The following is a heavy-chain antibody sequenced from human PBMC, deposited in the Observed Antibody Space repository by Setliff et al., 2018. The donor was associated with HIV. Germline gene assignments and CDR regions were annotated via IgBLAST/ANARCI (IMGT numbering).Heavy chain of an antibody. V-gene: IGHV4-39*07. CDR1: GGSISSSSYY. CDR2: IYYSGST. D-gene: IGHD3-9*01. J-gene: IGHJ4*02. CDR3: AAPKGMSTILVY. Sequence: PSETLSLTCTVSGGSISSSSYYWGWIRQPPGKGLEWIGSIYYSGSTYYNPSPKSRVTISIDTSKNRFSLKLTPVTAADTATYYCAAPKGMSTILVYWGQGSLVTVSS.